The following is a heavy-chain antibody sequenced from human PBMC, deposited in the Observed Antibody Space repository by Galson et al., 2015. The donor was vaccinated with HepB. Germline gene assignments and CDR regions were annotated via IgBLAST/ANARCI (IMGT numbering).Heavy chain of an antibody. V-gene: IGHV3-9*01. CDR3: AKDHSLLFCGRHRCNTGPVDY. D-gene: IGHD2-21*01. J-gene: IGHJ4*02. CDR2: ISWNSGIM. CDR1: GFTFENYA. Sequence: SLRLSCAASGFTFENYAMHWVRQAPGRGLEWVSGISWNSGIMGYADSVKGRFTISRDNTKNSLYLQITGLRAEDAALYYCAKDHSLLFCGRHRCNTGPVDYWGQGTLVTVSS.